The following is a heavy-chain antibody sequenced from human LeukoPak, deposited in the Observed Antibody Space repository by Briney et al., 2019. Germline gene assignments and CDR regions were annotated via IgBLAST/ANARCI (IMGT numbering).Heavy chain of an antibody. V-gene: IGHV4-59*01. CDR1: GSSINSYY. CDR2: IHYSGST. CDR3: ARVPGMTVTGTLWGADY. J-gene: IGHJ4*02. D-gene: IGHD6-19*01. Sequence: SETLSLTCTVSGSSINSYYWTWIRQPPGKGLEWIGYIHYSGSTTYNASLKSRVTILLDRSKNQFSLKLGSVTAADTAVYYCARVPGMTVTGTLWGADYWGQGTLVTVSS.